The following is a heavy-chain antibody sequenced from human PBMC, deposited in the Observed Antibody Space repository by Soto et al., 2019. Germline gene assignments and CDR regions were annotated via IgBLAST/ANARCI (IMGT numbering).Heavy chain of an antibody. D-gene: IGHD6-13*01. J-gene: IGHJ5*02. CDR3: ARGGSSSGFDP. CDR2: ISGNNGNT. Sequence: QVQLVQSGAEVKKPGASVKVSCKASGYTFTNFGITWVRQAPGQGLEWMGWISGNNGNTNYARNLQGRVTMTTDTSTSTAYMELRSLRSDDTAVYYWARGGSSSGFDPWGQGTLVTVSS. V-gene: IGHV1-18*01. CDR1: GYTFTNFG.